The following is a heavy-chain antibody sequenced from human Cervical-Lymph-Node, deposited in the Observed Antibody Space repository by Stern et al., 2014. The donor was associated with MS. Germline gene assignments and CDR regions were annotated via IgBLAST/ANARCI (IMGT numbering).Heavy chain of an antibody. D-gene: IGHD6-13*01. CDR1: GGSISSGDYL. Sequence: QLQLQESGPGLVKPSQTLSLTCTVSGGSISSGDYLWSWIRQPPGKGLEWIGYIYYSGGAYYNKSLKSRVTISVDTSKNQFSLKLSSVTAADTAVYYCARSSSWPHLFDYWGQGTLVTVSS. CDR2: IYYSGGA. J-gene: IGHJ4*02. V-gene: IGHV4-31*03. CDR3: ARSSSWPHLFDY.